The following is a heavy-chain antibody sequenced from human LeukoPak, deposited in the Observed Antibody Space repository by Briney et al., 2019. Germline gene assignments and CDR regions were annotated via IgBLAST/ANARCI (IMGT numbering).Heavy chain of an antibody. V-gene: IGHV1-2*02. Sequence: ASVKVSCKASGYTFTNYYMHWVRQAPGHGLEWMGWINPNRGDTNYAQKFQGRVTMTRDTSISTAFMELTRLTSDDAAVYYCTRDLLGFATTPLSDWGQGTLVTVSS. CDR1: GYTFTNYY. D-gene: IGHD4-17*01. CDR3: TRDLLGFATTPLSD. J-gene: IGHJ4*02. CDR2: INPNRGDT.